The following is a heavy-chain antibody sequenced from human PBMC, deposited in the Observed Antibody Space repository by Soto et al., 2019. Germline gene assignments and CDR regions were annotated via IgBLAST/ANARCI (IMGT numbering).Heavy chain of an antibody. CDR1: GGSISSGGYY. CDR3: ARDQVEMATIVKSWFDP. Sequence: QVQLQESGPGLVKPSQTLSLTCTVSGGSISSGGYYWSWIRQHPGKGLEWIGYIYYSGSTYYNPSLTSRVTISVDTSKNQFSLQLSSVTAADTAVYYCARDQVEMATIVKSWFDPWGQGTLVTVSS. J-gene: IGHJ5*02. CDR2: IYYSGST. V-gene: IGHV4-31*03. D-gene: IGHD5-12*01.